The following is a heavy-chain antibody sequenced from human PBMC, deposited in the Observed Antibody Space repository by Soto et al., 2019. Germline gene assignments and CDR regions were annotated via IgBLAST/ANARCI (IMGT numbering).Heavy chain of an antibody. V-gene: IGHV4-59*01. D-gene: IGHD1-26*01. Sequence: SETLSLTCTVSGGSISSYYWSWIRQPPGKGLEWIGYIYYSGSTNYNPSLKSRVTISVDTSKNQFSLKLSSVTAADTAVYYCARILVGANSAALFDYYYGMDVWGQGTTVTVSS. CDR1: GGSISSYY. J-gene: IGHJ6*02. CDR3: ARILVGANSAALFDYYYGMDV. CDR2: IYYSGST.